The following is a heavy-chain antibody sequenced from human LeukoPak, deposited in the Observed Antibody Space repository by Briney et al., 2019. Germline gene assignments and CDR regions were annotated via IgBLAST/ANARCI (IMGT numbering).Heavy chain of an antibody. Sequence: GGSLRLSCGASAFTFSRYWMSWVRQAPGKGLEWVASLKQDASEKYYVDSVKGRFTISRDNADNSLYLQMSSLRAEDTAVYYCARVRSSSGHDSPTDYYYYYMDVWGKGTTVTVSS. D-gene: IGHD5-12*01. CDR1: AFTFSRYW. CDR3: ARVRSSSGHDSPTDYYYYYMDV. CDR2: LKQDASEK. V-gene: IGHV3-7*01. J-gene: IGHJ6*03.